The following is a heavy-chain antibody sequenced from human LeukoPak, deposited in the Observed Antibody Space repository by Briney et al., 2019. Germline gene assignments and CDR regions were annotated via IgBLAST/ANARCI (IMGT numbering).Heavy chain of an antibody. Sequence: GGSLRLSCAASGFTFSSYVMSWVRQAPGKGLEWVAVIWYDGSNKYYADSVKGRFTISRDNSKNTLYLQMNSLRAEDTAVYYCARDHSSGWYSDYFDYWGQGTLVTVSS. J-gene: IGHJ4*02. V-gene: IGHV3-33*08. CDR3: ARDHSSGWYSDYFDY. CDR2: IWYDGSNK. D-gene: IGHD6-19*01. CDR1: GFTFSSYV.